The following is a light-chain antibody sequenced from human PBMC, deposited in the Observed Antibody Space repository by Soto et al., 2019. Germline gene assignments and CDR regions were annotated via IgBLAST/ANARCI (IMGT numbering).Light chain of an antibody. CDR2: EGS. CDR1: SSDVGSYNL. Sequence: QSVLTQPASVSGSPGQSITISCTGTSSDVGSYNLVSWYQQHPGIAPKLMIYEGSKRPSGVSNRFSGSKSGNTASLTISGLQAEDEADYHCSSYAGSSTLLYVFGTGTKVTVL. V-gene: IGLV2-23*01. CDR3: SSYAGSSTLLYV. J-gene: IGLJ1*01.